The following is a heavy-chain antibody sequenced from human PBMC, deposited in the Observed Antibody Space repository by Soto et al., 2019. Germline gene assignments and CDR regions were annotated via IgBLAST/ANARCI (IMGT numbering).Heavy chain of an antibody. V-gene: IGHV1-69-2*01. CDR2: VDPEDGTA. Sequence: ASVKVSFKVSGYTFTDYYIHWVQQAPGKGREWMGLVDPEDGTANYAQKFQGRVTITADKSTSTAYIELRSLRSEDTAVYYCARDNKHSGSEDYYYGMDVSGQGTTVTVSS. J-gene: IGHJ6*02. CDR1: GYTFTDYY. CDR3: ARDNKHSGSEDYYYGMDV. D-gene: IGHD5-12*01.